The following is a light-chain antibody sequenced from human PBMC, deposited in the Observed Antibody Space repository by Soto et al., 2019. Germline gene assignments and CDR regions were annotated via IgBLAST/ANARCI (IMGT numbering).Light chain of an antibody. CDR2: KAS. CDR3: QQSYNTPRT. CDR1: QGISSW. J-gene: IGKJ1*01. V-gene: IGKV1-5*03. Sequence: DIQMTQSPSTLSASVGDRVTITCRGSQGISSWLAWYQLKPGKAPRLLIYKASSLASGVPSRFSGGGSGTEFTLTINSLQPEDFATYYCQQSYNTPRTFGQGTKVDIK.